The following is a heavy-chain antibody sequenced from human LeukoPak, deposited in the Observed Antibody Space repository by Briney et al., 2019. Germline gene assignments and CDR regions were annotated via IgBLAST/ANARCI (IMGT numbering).Heavy chain of an antibody. CDR1: GFTFSNYA. CDR3: AKDGVTAFYGDPTNWFDS. V-gene: IGHV3-23*01. Sequence: GGSLRLSCTASGFTFSNYAMTWVRQAPGKGLEWVSGISGVSGDTYYAGSVKGRFTISRDNSKNTLFLQMNSLRAEDTALYYCAKDGVTAFYGDPTNWFDSWGQGILVTVSS. CDR2: ISGVSGDT. D-gene: IGHD4-17*01. J-gene: IGHJ5*01.